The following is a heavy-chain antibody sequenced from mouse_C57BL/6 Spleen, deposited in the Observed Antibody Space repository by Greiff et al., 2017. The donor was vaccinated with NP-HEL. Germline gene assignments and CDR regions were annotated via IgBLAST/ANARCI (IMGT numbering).Heavy chain of an antibody. Sequence: QVQLQQPGAELVMPGASVKLSCKASGYTFTSYWMHWVKQRPGQGLEWIGEIDPSDSYTNYNQKVKGKSTLTVDKSSSTAYMQLSSLTSEDSAVYYCARSWDGGFDYWGQGTTLTVSS. V-gene: IGHV1-69*01. CDR1: GYTFTSYW. J-gene: IGHJ2*01. CDR2: IDPSDSYT. CDR3: ARSWDGGFDY. D-gene: IGHD4-1*01.